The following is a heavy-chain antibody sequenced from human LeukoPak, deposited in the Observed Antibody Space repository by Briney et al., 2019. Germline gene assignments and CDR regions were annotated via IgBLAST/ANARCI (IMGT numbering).Heavy chain of an antibody. V-gene: IGHV3-30*02. CDR1: GFTFSSYG. CDR2: IRFDGSNK. CDR3: AKGNCGGDCYTYYYFYMDV. J-gene: IGHJ6*03. Sequence: HPGGSLRLSCAASGFTFSSYGMHWVRQAPGKGLEWVAFIRFDGSNKYYADSVKGRFTISRDNSKNTLYLQMNGLRAEDTAVYYCAKGNCGGDCYTYYYFYMDVWGKGTTVTVSS. D-gene: IGHD2-21*02.